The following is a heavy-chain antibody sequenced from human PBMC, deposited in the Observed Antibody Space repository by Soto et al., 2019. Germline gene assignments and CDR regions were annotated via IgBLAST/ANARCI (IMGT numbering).Heavy chain of an antibody. D-gene: IGHD3-3*01. CDR1: GFTFSSYG. J-gene: IGHJ6*03. V-gene: IGHV3-30*18. CDR3: AKDTAYYDFWSSPGYMDV. CDR2: ISYDGSNK. Sequence: GGFLKLSCATSGFTFSSYGMHCVRQGPGKGLEWVAVISYDGSNKYYADSVKGRFTISRDNSKNTLYLQMNSLRAEDTAVYYCAKDTAYYDFWSSPGYMDVWGKGTTVTVSS.